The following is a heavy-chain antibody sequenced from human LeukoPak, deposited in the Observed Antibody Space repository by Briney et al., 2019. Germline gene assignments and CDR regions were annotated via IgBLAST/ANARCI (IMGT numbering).Heavy chain of an antibody. J-gene: IGHJ4*02. CDR3: AKEAYYDILTGYSGPFDY. CDR1: GFTFNTFW. V-gene: IGHV3-30*02. D-gene: IGHD3-9*01. Sequence: PGGSLRLSCAASGFTFNTFWMHWVRQAPGKGLEWVAFIRYDGSNKYYADSVKGRFTISRDNSKNTLYLQMNSLRAEDTAVYYCAKEAYYDILTGYSGPFDYWGQGTLVTVSS. CDR2: IRYDGSNK.